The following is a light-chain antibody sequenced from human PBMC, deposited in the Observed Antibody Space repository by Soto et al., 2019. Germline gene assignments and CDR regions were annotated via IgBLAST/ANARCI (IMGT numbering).Light chain of an antibody. Sequence: EIVLTQSPATLSLSPGERATLSCRASQSVTKCLAWYQQNPGQAPRLLLYDVFSMAPGIPARFSGSGSGTDCTLSISSLEPEDFAVYYCQQCHNWPPITFGQGTRLEIK. CDR1: QSVTKC. CDR2: DVF. CDR3: QQCHNWPPIT. J-gene: IGKJ5*01. V-gene: IGKV3-11*01.